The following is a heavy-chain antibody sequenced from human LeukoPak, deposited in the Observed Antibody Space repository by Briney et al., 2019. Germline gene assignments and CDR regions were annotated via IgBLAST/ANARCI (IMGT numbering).Heavy chain of an antibody. D-gene: IGHD3-10*01. CDR2: IIPIFGTA. Sequence: GASVKVSCKASGGTFSSYAISWVRQAPGQGLEWMGGIIPIFGTANYAQKFQGRVTITADESTSTAYMELSSLRSEDTAVYYCARVYYYGSGSYYNNPYWFDPWGQGTLVTVSS. CDR1: GGTFSSYA. V-gene: IGHV1-69*13. J-gene: IGHJ5*02. CDR3: ARVYYYGSGSYYNNPYWFDP.